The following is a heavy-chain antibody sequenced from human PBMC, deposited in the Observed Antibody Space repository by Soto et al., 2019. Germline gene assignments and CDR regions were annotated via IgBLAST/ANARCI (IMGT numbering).Heavy chain of an antibody. CDR1: GGSISSSSYY. CDR2: IYYSGST. D-gene: IGHD1-26*01. Sequence: SETLSLTCTVSGGSISSSSYYWGWIRQPPGKGLEWIGSIYYSGSTYYNPSLKSRVTISVDTSKNQFSLKLSSVTAADTAVYYCARIGRVGWFDPWGQGTLVTVSS. J-gene: IGHJ5*02. V-gene: IGHV4-39*01. CDR3: ARIGRVGWFDP.